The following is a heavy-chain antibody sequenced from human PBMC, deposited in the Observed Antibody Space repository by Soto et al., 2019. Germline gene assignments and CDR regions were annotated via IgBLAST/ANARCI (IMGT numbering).Heavy chain of an antibody. V-gene: IGHV3-48*03. J-gene: IGHJ4*02. CDR3: ARESIGCGGDCLDY. D-gene: IGHD2-21*01. Sequence: PGGSVRLSCAVSGFTFSNYEWNWVRQAPGKGLEWISYIDTSGDAMFYADSVKGRFAVSRDNTMNSLYLQMNSLRAEDTAAYYCARESIGCGGDCLDYWGQGTLVTVSS. CDR2: IDTSGDAM. CDR1: GFTFSNYE.